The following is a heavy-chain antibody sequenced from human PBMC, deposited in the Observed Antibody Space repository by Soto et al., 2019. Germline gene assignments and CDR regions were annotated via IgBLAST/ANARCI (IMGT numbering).Heavy chain of an antibody. CDR1: GFTFSSYG. D-gene: IGHD2-15*01. CDR2: IWYDGSNK. J-gene: IGHJ6*02. CDR3: ARGKGGGYCSGGSCYYYYYGMDV. Sequence: PGGSLRLSCAASGFTFSSYGMHWVRQAPGKGLEWVAVIWYDGSNKYYADSVKGRFTISRDNSKNTLYLQMNSLRAEDTAVYYCARGKGGGYCSGGSCYYYYYGMDVWGQGTTVTVSS. V-gene: IGHV3-33*01.